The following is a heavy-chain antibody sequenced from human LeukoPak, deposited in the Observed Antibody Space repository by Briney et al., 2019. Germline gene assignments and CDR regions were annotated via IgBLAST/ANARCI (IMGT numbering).Heavy chain of an antibody. CDR1: GFTFSSYS. Sequence: GGSLRLSCAASGFTFSSYSMSWVRQAPGKGLEWVSSISSSSSYIYYADSVKGRFTISRDNAKNSLYLQMNSLRAEDTAVYYCARDVVVVAASWFDPWGQGTLVTVSS. D-gene: IGHD2-15*01. CDR3: ARDVVVVAASWFDP. CDR2: ISSSSSYI. J-gene: IGHJ5*02. V-gene: IGHV3-21*01.